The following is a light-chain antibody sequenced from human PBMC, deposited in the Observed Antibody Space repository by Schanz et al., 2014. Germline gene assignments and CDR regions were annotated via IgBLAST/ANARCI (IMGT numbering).Light chain of an antibody. J-gene: IGKJ1*01. CDR3: QQYNSYSWT. Sequence: DLQMTQSPSTLSTFAGDSVTLTCRASQSISTWLAWYQQKPGKAPKLLIYDASSLERGVPSRFSGSGSGTEFTLTISSLQPDDFATYYCQQYNSYSWTFGQGTKVEIK. CDR2: DAS. CDR1: QSISTW. V-gene: IGKV1-5*01.